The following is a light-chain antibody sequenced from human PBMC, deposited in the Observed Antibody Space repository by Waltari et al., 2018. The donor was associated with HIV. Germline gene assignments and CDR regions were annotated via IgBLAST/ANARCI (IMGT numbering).Light chain of an antibody. V-gene: IGLV2-14*01. CDR1: TSDVGGFDY. J-gene: IGLJ2*01. CDR2: EVT. Sequence: QSALTQPASVSGSPGQSVTISCTGTTSDVGGFDYVCWYQHPPGTAPKLIIYEVTNRPSGVSTRFSGAKSGNTASLTISGLQAEDEADYFCTSYTSSSTLGVFGGGTRLTVL. CDR3: TSYTSSSTLGV.